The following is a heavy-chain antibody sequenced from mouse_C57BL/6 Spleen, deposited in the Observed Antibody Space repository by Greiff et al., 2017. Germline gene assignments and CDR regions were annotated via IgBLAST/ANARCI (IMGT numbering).Heavy chain of an antibody. CDR3: ARNYDGYYVDY. V-gene: IGHV1-61*01. D-gene: IGHD2-3*01. CDR2: IYPSDSET. CDR1: GYTFTSYW. Sequence: QVQLQQPGAELVRPGSSVKLSCKASGYTFTSYWMVWVKQRPGQGLEWIGNIYPSDSETHYNQKFKDKATLTVDKSSSTAYMQLSSLTSKDSAVYYCARNYDGYYVDYWGQGTTLTVSS. J-gene: IGHJ2*01.